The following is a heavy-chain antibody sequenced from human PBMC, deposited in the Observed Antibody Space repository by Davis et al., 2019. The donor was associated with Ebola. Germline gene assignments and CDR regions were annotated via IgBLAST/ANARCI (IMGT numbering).Heavy chain of an antibody. D-gene: IGHD2-15*01. Sequence: GGSLRLSCAASGFTFDDYAMHWVRQAPGKGLEWVSGISWNSGSIGYADSVKGRFTISRDNSKNTLYLQMNSLRAEDTAVYYCAKESPKYCNGGSCYDWFDPWGQGTLVTVSS. V-gene: IGHV3-9*01. CDR2: ISWNSGSI. CDR1: GFTFDDYA. CDR3: AKESPKYCNGGSCYDWFDP. J-gene: IGHJ5*02.